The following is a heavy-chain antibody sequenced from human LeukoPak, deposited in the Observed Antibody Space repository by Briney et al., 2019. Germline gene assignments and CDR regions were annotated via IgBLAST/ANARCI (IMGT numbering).Heavy chain of an antibody. J-gene: IGHJ4*02. CDR3: AKDYTPLLLGAAAAYVFDY. Sequence: PGGSLRLSCAASGFTFSSYAMSWVRQALGKGLEWVSAISGSGGSTYYADSVKGRFTISRDNSKNTLYLQMNSLRAEDTAVYYCAKDYTPLLLGAAAAYVFDYWGQGTLVTVSS. D-gene: IGHD6-13*01. CDR1: GFTFSSYA. CDR2: ISGSGGST. V-gene: IGHV3-23*01.